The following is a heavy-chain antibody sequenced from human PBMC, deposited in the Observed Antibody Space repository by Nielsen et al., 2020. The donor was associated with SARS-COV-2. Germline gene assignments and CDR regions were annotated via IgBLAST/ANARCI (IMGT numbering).Heavy chain of an antibody. CDR1: GFTFRRYA. CDR3: AKDKYQLLNYGMDV. D-gene: IGHD2-2*01. CDR2: ISASGSST. J-gene: IGHJ6*02. V-gene: IGHV3-23*01. Sequence: GGSLRLSCAVSGFTFRRYAMSWVRRAPGKGLEWVSAISASGSSTCYADSVKGRFTISRDNSKNTLYLQMNSLRAEDTAVYYCAKDKYQLLNYGMDVWGQGTTVTVSS.